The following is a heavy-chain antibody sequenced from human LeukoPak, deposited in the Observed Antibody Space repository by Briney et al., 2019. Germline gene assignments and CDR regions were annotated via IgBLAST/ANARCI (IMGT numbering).Heavy chain of an antibody. V-gene: IGHV4-59*01. D-gene: IGHD6-19*01. CDR2: IYYSGST. J-gene: IGHJ6*03. CDR3: AREAGGDYYYYYYMDV. Sequence: SETLPLTCTVSGVPISSYYWSLIRQPPGKGLEWIGYIYYSGSTNYNPPLQSRVTISVDTSKNQFSLKLRSVTAADTAVYYCAREAGGDYYYYYYMDVWGKGTTVTVSS. CDR1: GVPISSYY.